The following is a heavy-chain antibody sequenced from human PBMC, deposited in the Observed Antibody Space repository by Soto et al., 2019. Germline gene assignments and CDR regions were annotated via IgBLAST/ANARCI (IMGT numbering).Heavy chain of an antibody. Sequence: PGGSLRLSCAASGFSFSTYGMHWVRQAPGKGLEWVAVISYDGGNQYYADSVKGRFTISRDNSKNTVYLQMNSLRPEDTAVYYCAKYLYVNAWYYFDSWGQGTLVTVSS. CDR3: AKYLYVNAWYYFDS. J-gene: IGHJ4*02. CDR1: GFSFSTYG. D-gene: IGHD2-8*01. V-gene: IGHV3-30*18. CDR2: ISYDGGNQ.